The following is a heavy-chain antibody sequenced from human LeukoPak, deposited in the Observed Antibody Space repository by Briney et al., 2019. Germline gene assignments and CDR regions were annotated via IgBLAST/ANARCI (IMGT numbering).Heavy chain of an antibody. D-gene: IGHD3-3*01. CDR3: ARARRTFGVVTIRHYYYYYMDV. V-gene: IGHV3-20*04. J-gene: IGHJ6*03. Sequence: LSGGSLRLSCAASGFTFDDYGMSWVRQAPGKGLEWVSGINWNGGSTGYADSVKGRFTISRDNAKNSLYLQMNSLRAEDTALYYCARARRTFGVVTIRHYYYYYMDVWGKGTTVTVSS. CDR2: INWNGGST. CDR1: GFTFDDYG.